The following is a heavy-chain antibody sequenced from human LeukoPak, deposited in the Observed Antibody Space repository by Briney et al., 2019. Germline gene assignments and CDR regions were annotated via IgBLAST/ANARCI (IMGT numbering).Heavy chain of an antibody. D-gene: IGHD3-3*01. CDR2: ISWNSGSI. CDR3: AKDMGDGYYTSFDY. CDR1: GFSFYDYA. V-gene: IGHV3-9*01. J-gene: IGHJ4*02. Sequence: GGSLRLSCAASGFSFYDYAMHWVRQAPGKGLEWVSGISWNSGSIGYADSVKGRFTISRENAKNSLYLHMNSLRTEDTALYYCAKDMGDGYYTSFDYWGQGTLVTVSS.